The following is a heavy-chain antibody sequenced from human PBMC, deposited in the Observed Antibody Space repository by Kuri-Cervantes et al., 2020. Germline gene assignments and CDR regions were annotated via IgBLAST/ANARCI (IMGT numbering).Heavy chain of an antibody. Sequence: SVKVSCKAPGFTFTSSAVQWVRQARGQRLEWIGWIVVGSGNTNYAQKFQERVTITRDMSTSTAYMELSSLRSEDTAVYYCAAERFPSYYYDSSGPPWGQGTLVTVSS. D-gene: IGHD3-22*01. CDR3: AAERFPSYYYDSSGPP. CDR1: GFTFTSSA. J-gene: IGHJ5*02. CDR2: IVVGSGNT. V-gene: IGHV1-58*01.